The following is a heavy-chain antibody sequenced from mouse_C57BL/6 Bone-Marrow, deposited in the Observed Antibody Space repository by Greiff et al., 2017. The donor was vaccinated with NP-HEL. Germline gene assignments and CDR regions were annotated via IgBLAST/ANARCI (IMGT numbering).Heavy chain of an antibody. D-gene: IGHD2-4*01. CDR1: GYTFTDYY. CDR3: ARYDYDGRFSAWFAY. Sequence: VKLVESGAELVRPGASVKLSCKASGYTFTDYYINWVKQRPGQGLEWIARIYPGSGNTYYNEKFKGKATLTAEKSSSTAYMQLSSLTSEDSAVYFCARYDYDGRFSAWFAYWGQGTLVTVSA. CDR2: IYPGSGNT. J-gene: IGHJ3*01. V-gene: IGHV1-76*01.